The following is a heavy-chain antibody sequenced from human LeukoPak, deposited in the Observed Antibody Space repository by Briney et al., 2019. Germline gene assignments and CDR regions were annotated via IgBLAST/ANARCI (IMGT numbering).Heavy chain of an antibody. CDR1: GDSVSSSY. CDR3: ARDLGGLYYDSSGTDY. D-gene: IGHD3-22*01. V-gene: IGHV4-4*07. J-gene: IGHJ4*02. Sequence: PSETLSLTCTVSGDSVSSSYWSWIRQPPGKGLEWIGRIYGSGSTNYNPSLWGRVTMSVDTSKNQVSLNLSSVTAADTAVYYCARDLGGLYYDSSGTDYWGQGTLVTVSS. CDR2: IYGSGST.